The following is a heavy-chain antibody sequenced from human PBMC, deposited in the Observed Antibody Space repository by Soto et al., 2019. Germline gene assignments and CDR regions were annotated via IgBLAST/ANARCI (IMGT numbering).Heavy chain of an antibody. CDR1: GFTFSSYS. V-gene: IGHV3-21*01. CDR3: ARNGNYYYMDV. J-gene: IGHJ6*03. Sequence: EVQLVESGGGLVKPGGSLRLSCAASGFTFSSYSMNWVRQAPGKGLEWVSSISSSSSYIYCADSVKGRFTISRDNAKNSLYLQMNSLRAEDTAVYYCARNGNYYYMDVWGKGTTVTVSS. D-gene: IGHD2-8*01. CDR2: ISSSSSYI.